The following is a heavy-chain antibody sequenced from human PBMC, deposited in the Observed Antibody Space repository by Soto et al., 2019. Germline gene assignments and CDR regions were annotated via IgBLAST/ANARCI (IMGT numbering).Heavy chain of an antibody. CDR1: GFTFSSYG. J-gene: IGHJ4*02. CDR3: AKGRGIWELLGWNDY. Sequence: QVQLVESGGGVVQPGRSLRLSCAASGFTFSSYGMHWVRQAPGKGLEWVAVISYDGSNKYYADSVKGRFTISRDNSKNTLYLQMNSLRAEDTAVYYCAKGRGIWELLGWNDYWGQGTLVTVSS. V-gene: IGHV3-30*18. CDR2: ISYDGSNK. D-gene: IGHD1-26*01.